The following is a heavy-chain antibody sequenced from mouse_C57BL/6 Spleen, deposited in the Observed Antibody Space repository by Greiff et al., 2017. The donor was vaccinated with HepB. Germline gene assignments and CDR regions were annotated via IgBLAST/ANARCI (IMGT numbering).Heavy chain of an antibody. J-gene: IGHJ1*03. CDR1: GYTFTSYD. D-gene: IGHD1-1*01. CDR2: IYPRDGST. Sequence: QVHVKQSGPELVKPGASVKLSCKASGYTFTSYDINWVKQRPGQGLEWIGWIYPRDGSTKYNEKFKGKATLTVDTSSSTAYMELHSLTSEDSAVYFCARQHYYGSSYVGYFDVWGTGTTVTVSS. CDR3: ARQHYYGSSYVGYFDV. V-gene: IGHV1-85*01.